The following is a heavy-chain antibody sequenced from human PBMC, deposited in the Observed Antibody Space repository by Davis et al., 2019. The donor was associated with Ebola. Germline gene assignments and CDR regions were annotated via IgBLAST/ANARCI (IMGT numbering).Heavy chain of an antibody. CDR1: GFTFSTYN. CDR2: ISSSSTI. V-gene: IGHV3-48*04. CDR3: ARLEDSGWTHDY. J-gene: IGHJ4*02. D-gene: IGHD6-19*01. Sequence: PGGSLRLSCAASGFTFSTYNMNWVRQAPGKGLEWVSYISSSSTIYYADSVKGRFTISRDNARNSLYLQMNSLRAEDTAVYYCARLEDSGWTHDYWGQGTLVTVSS.